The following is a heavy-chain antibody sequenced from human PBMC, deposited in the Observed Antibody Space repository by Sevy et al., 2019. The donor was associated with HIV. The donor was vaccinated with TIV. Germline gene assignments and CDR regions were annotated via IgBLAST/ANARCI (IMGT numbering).Heavy chain of an antibody. CDR2: ISGSGVSS. J-gene: IGHJ4*02. CDR1: EFRLSNYA. D-gene: IGHD3-22*01. V-gene: IGHV3-23*01. Sequence: GGSLRLSCVASEFRLSNYAMNWVRQAPGKGLEWVSGISGSGVSSYYADSVKGRFTISRDNSKNTLYLQMNSLRAEDTAMYYCAKDLYYDNSLFDYWGQGILVTVSS. CDR3: AKDLYYDNSLFDY.